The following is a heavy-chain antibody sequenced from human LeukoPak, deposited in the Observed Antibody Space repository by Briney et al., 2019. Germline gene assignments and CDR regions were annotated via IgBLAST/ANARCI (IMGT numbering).Heavy chain of an antibody. J-gene: IGHJ4*02. D-gene: IGHD4-17*01. Sequence: PSETLSLTCAVYGGSFSGYYWSWIRQPPGKGLEWIGEINHSGSTNYNPSPKSRVTISVDTSKNQFSLKLSSVTAADTAVYYCARGTHDYGDYGTFDYWGQGTLVTVSS. V-gene: IGHV4-34*01. CDR1: GGSFSGYY. CDR3: ARGTHDYGDYGTFDY. CDR2: INHSGST.